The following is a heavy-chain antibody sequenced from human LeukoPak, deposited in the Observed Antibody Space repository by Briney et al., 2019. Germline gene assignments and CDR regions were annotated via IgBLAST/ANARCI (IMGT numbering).Heavy chain of an antibody. CDR1: GAYVTTYS. Sequence: SETLSLTCIVSGAYVTTYSWNWIRQSPGKGPEWIGYFALSGTTSYSSSLKNRVTISRDTSKNQLSLKLTSVTAADTAVYYCARWDDSEWAFASWGPGTLVTVSS. D-gene: IGHD1-26*01. CDR3: ARWDDSEWAFAS. V-gene: IGHV4-59*08. J-gene: IGHJ4*02. CDR2: FALSGTT.